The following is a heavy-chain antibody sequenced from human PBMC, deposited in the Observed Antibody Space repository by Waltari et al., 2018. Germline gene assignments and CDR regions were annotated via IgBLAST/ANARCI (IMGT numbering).Heavy chain of an antibody. Sequence: EVQLVESGGGLVQPGGSLRLSCAASGFTFSSYEMNWVRQAPGKGLEWVSYISSSGSTIYYADSVKGRFTISRDNAKNSLYLQMNSLRAEDTAVYYCARDSRAYSSSWYYFDYWGQGTLVTVSS. J-gene: IGHJ4*02. CDR3: ARDSRAYSSSWYYFDY. CDR1: GFTFSSYE. CDR2: ISSSGSTI. V-gene: IGHV3-48*03. D-gene: IGHD6-13*01.